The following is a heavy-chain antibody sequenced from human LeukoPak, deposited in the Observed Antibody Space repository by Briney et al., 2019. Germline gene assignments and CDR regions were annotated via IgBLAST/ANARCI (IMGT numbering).Heavy chain of an antibody. CDR2: INHSGST. CDR3: ARAINVGAFDI. CDR1: GGSFSGYY. Sequence: PSETLSLTCAVYGGSFSGYYWSWIRQPPGKGLEWIGEINHSGSTNYNPSLKSRVTISVDTSKNQFSLKLSSVTAADTAVYYCARAINVGAFDIWGQGTMVTVSS. V-gene: IGHV4-34*01. D-gene: IGHD3-10*01. J-gene: IGHJ3*02.